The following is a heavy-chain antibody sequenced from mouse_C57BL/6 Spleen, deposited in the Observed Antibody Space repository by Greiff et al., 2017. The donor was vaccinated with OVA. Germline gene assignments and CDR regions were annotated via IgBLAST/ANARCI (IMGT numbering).Heavy chain of an antibody. CDR3: ARGARTVD. CDR1: GYTFTSYW. Sequence: QVQLQQPGAELVMPGASVKLSCKASGYTFTSYWMHWVMQRPGHGLEWVGEIAHSDSYTNYNQKFTGKSTSTVDKSSSTADMQLSSLTSEDSAVYYCARGARTVDWGQGTLVTVSA. V-gene: IGHV1-69*01. J-gene: IGHJ3*01. CDR2: IAHSDSYT. D-gene: IGHD3-3*01.